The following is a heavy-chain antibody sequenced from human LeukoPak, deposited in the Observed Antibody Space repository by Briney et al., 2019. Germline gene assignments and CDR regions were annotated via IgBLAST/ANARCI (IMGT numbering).Heavy chain of an antibody. CDR2: IYTSGST. CDR3: ASSPYCSSNTCYRFYNGTDGFDI. J-gene: IGHJ3*02. V-gene: IGHV4-4*09. Sequence: SETLSLTCTVSGGSITSYYWTWIRQPPGKGLEWIGYIYTSGSTSYNPSLKSRVTISIDTSNNQFSLKLSSVTAADTAVYYCASSPYCSSNTCYRFYNGTDGFDIWGQGTMVTVSS. D-gene: IGHD2-2*01. CDR1: GGSITSYY.